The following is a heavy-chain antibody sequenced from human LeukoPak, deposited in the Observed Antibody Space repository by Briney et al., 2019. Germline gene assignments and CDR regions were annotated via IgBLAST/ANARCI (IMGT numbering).Heavy chain of an antibody. CDR2: ISSRSSYI. V-gene: IGHV3-21*01. J-gene: IGHJ4*02. CDR1: GFTFSSYS. Sequence: GGSLRLSCAASGFTFSSYSMNWVRQAPGKGLEWVSSISSRSSYIYYADSVKGRFTISRDNAKNSLYLQMNSLRAEDTAVYYCARSSRILGEKGYCSGGSCYSRPDYWGQGTLVTVSS. CDR3: ARSSRILGEKGYCSGGSCYSRPDY. D-gene: IGHD2-15*01.